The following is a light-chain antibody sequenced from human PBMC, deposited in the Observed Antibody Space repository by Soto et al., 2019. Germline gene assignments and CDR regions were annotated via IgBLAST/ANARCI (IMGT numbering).Light chain of an antibody. CDR2: DAS. CDR3: QQANSFPVT. CDR1: QSISSY. Sequence: EVVLTQSPDTLSLPPGERATLSCRASQSISSYLAWYQQKPGQAPRLLIYDASSRATGIPARFSGSGSGTDFTLTISSLEPEDFATYYCQQANSFPVTFGPGTKVDIK. J-gene: IGKJ3*01. V-gene: IGKV3-11*01.